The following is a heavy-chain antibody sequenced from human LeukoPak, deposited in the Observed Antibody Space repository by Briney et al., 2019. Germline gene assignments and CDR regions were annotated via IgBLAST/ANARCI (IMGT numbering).Heavy chain of an antibody. Sequence: SETLSLTCTVSGGSISSYYWSCIRQPAGKGLEWIGRIYTSGSTNYNPSLRSRVTMSVDTSKNQFSLKLSSLTAADTAVYYCARDFFNYYGSGSYSIHGMDVWGQGITVIVSS. V-gene: IGHV4-4*07. D-gene: IGHD3-10*01. CDR3: ARDFFNYYGSGSYSIHGMDV. CDR1: GGSISSYY. J-gene: IGHJ6*02. CDR2: IYTSGST.